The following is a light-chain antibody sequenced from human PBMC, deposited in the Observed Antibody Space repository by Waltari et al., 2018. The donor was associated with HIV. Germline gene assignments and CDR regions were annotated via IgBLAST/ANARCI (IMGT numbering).Light chain of an antibody. CDR1: NSNIRINY. V-gene: IGLV1-47*01. Sequence: QSVLTQPPSASGTPGPRVTTYCSESNSNIRINYVYWYQQRPVTPPNLHIYWDNQRPSGVPGRFSGSKSGTSASLAISGLRSEDEADYYCAAWDDSLSGRVFGGGTNLTVL. CDR3: AAWDDSLSGRV. J-gene: IGLJ3*02. CDR2: WDN.